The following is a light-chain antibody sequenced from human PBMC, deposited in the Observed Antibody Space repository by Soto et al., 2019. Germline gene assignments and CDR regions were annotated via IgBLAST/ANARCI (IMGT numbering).Light chain of an antibody. J-gene: IGKJ4*01. CDR3: QQYASSPLLT. V-gene: IGKV3-20*01. CDR1: QSVSSY. Sequence: EIVLKQSPATLSLSPGERATLSGRASQSVSSYLAWYQQKPGQAPRLIIFGTSTRATGIPDRFSGSGSGTDFTLSISRLEPEDFAFYYCQQYASSPLLTFGGGTKVDI. CDR2: GTS.